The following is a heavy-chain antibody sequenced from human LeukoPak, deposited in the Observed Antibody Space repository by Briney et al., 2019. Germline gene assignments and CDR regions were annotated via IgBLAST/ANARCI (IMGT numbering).Heavy chain of an antibody. CDR1: GFTFSNTW. J-gene: IGHJ4*02. D-gene: IGHD3-10*01. Sequence: PGGSLRLSCAASGFTFSNTWMNWVRQAPGKGLDWVGRIQSKTEGGTTEYAAPVKGRFTISRDDSKTTPYLQMNSLKTEDTAVYYCATLTVRGVINIWGQGTLVTVSS. CDR2: IQSKTEGGTT. CDR3: ATLTVRGVINI. V-gene: IGHV3-15*01.